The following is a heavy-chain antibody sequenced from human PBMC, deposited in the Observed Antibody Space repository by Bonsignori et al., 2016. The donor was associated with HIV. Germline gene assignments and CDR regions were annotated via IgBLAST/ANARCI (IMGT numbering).Heavy chain of an antibody. J-gene: IGHJ6*03. CDR1: GFTFSSYS. CDR2: ISSTGSYI. Sequence: GGSLRLSCAASGFTFSSYSMNWVRQAPGKGLEWVSSISSTGSYIYYADSVKGRFTISRDNAKNSLYLQMNSLRAEDTAVYYCARDQQQLGWEALGFYYYYMDVWGKGTTVTVSS. V-gene: IGHV3-21*01. CDR3: ARDQQQLGWEALGFYYYYMDV. D-gene: IGHD6-13*01.